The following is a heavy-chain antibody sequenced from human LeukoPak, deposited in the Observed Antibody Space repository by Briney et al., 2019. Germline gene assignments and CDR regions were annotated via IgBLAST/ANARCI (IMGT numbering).Heavy chain of an antibody. CDR3: GIDTEIEYYDSRGYYPYDAFDI. V-gene: IGHV3-30*03. CDR1: GFTFSSYG. J-gene: IGHJ3*02. CDR2: ISYDGSNK. D-gene: IGHD3-22*01. Sequence: GGSLRLSCAASGFTFSSYGMHWVRQAPGKGLEWVAVISYDGSNKYYADSVKGRFTISRDNSKNTLYLQMNSLRGEDTAVYYLGIDTEIEYYDSRGYYPYDAFDIWGQGTMVTVSS.